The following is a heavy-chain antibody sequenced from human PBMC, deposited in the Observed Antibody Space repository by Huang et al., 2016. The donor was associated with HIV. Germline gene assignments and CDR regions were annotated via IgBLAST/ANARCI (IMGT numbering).Heavy chain of an antibody. Sequence: SVTVSCKASGYTFSSFGISWVRQAPGQGLEWVGWISVYNGNTKFPQKIQGRLTMTTDTSTSTAYMELRSLRSDDTAVYYCARGGGIQLWLLGYYYMDVWGNGTTVTVSS. J-gene: IGHJ6*03. CDR1: GYTFSSFG. CDR3: ARGGGIQLWLLGYYYMDV. V-gene: IGHV1-18*01. D-gene: IGHD5-18*01. CDR2: ISVYNGNT.